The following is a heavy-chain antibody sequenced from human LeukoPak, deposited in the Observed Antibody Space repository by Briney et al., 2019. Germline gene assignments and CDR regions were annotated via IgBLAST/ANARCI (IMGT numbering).Heavy chain of an antibody. D-gene: IGHD4-17*01. Sequence: TASETLSLTCTVSGGSISSSSYYWGWIRQPPGKGLEWIGSIYYSGSTYYNPSLKSRVTISVDTSKNQFSLKLSSVTAADTAVYYCARGLGDAYGDYVYNWFDPWGQGTLVTVSS. CDR2: IYYSGST. CDR3: ARGLGDAYGDYVYNWFDP. J-gene: IGHJ5*02. V-gene: IGHV4-39*07. CDR1: GGSISSSSYY.